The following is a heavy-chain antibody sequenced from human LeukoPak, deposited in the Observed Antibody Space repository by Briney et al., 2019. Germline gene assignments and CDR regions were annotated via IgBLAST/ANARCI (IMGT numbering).Heavy chain of an antibody. D-gene: IGHD6-25*01. Sequence: GGSLRLSCAASGFTFSSYAMHWVRQAPGMGLEYVSAISSNGGSTYYANSVKGRFTISRDNSKNTLYLQMGSLRAEDMAVYYCARVHAQRSAFDIWGQGTMVTVSS. CDR1: GFTFSSYA. J-gene: IGHJ3*02. CDR3: ARVHAQRSAFDI. V-gene: IGHV3-64*01. CDR2: ISSNGGST.